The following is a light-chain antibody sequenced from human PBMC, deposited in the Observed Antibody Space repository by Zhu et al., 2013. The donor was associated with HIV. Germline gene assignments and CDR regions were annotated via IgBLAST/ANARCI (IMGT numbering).Light chain of an antibody. Sequence: DIVMTQSPDSLAVSLGERATINCKSSQSVLYTSKNKNYLAWYQQKPGQPPKLLVYWASTREAGVPDRFSGSGSGTDFTLTISNLQAEDVAVYYCQQYNNWPGTFGPGTKVEFK. CDR3: QQYNNWPGT. J-gene: IGKJ1*01. V-gene: IGKV4-1*01. CDR1: QSVLYTSKNKNY. CDR2: WAS.